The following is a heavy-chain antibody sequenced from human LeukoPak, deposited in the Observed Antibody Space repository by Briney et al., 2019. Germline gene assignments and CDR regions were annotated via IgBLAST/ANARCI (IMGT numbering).Heavy chain of an antibody. D-gene: IGHD3-22*01. J-gene: IGHJ4*02. V-gene: IGHV3-21*01. Sequence: PGGSLRLSCAASGFTFSSYSMNWVRQAPGKGLEWVSSISSSSSYIYYADSVKGRFTISRDNAKNSLYLQMNSLRAEDTAVYYCARVSRYYYDSSGYPLFVYWGQGTLVTVSS. CDR2: ISSSSSYI. CDR3: ARVSRYYYDSSGYPLFVY. CDR1: GFTFSSYS.